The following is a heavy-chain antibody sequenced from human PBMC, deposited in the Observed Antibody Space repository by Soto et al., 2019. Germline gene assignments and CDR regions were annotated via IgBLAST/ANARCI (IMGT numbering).Heavy chain of an antibody. J-gene: IGHJ6*02. CDR2: FDPEDGET. Sequence: ASVKVSCKVSGYTLTELSMHWVRQAPGKGLEWMGGFDPEDGETIYAQKFQGRVTMTEDTSTDTAYMELSSLRSEDAAVYYCATSFTMVRGVRYYYYYYGMDVWGQGTTVTVSS. CDR1: GYTLTELS. V-gene: IGHV1-24*01. CDR3: ATSFTMVRGVRYYYYYYGMDV. D-gene: IGHD3-10*01.